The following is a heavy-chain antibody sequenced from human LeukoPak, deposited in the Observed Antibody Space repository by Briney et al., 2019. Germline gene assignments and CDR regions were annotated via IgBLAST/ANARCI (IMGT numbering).Heavy chain of an antibody. CDR2: IYHSGST. V-gene: IGHV4-30-2*01. J-gene: IGHJ4*02. CDR1: GGSISSGGYY. CDR3: ARALKTYYFDY. Sequence: NPSETLSLTCTVSGGSISSGGYYWSWIRQPPGKGLEWIGYIYHSGSTYYNPSLKSRVTISVDRSKNQFSLKLSSVTAADTAVYYCARALKTYYFDYWGQGTLVTVSS.